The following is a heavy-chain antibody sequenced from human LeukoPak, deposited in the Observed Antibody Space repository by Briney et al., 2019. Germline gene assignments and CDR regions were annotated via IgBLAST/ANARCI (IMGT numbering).Heavy chain of an antibody. CDR3: ARDSVGLSPPY. J-gene: IGHJ4*02. V-gene: IGHV4-59*01. CDR2: IYYSGST. D-gene: IGHD5/OR15-5a*01. CDR1: GASITSYY. Sequence: SETLSLTCTVSGASITSYYWSWIRQPPGKGLEWIGYIYYSGSTNYNPSLKSRATISLDTSKNLFSLNLISVTAADTAVYYCARDSVGLSPPYWGQGTLVTVSS.